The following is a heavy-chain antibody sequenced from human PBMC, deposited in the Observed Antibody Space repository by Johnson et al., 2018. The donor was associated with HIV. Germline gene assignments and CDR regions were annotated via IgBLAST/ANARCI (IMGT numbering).Heavy chain of an antibody. CDR3: ARDPGSSAWPLTGAGFDI. CDR1: GFTFSSYW. V-gene: IGHV3-7*05. CDR2: IEEDGGEE. J-gene: IGHJ3*02. Sequence: VQLVESGGGLVQPGGSLRLSCAASGFTFSSYWMSWVRQAPGKGLEWVANIEEDGGEEYYVDSVKGRFTISRDNAKNSLYRQVNSLRAEDTAVYYCARDPGSSAWPLTGAGFDIWCQGTMVTVSS. D-gene: IGHD6-6*01.